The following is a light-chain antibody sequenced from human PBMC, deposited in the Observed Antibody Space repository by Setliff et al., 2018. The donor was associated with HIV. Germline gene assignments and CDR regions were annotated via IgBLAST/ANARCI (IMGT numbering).Light chain of an antibody. J-gene: IGLJ1*01. V-gene: IGLV1-44*01. CDR1: SSNIGSNT. CDR3: AAWHDSLNGYV. Sequence: QSVLTQPPSASGTPGQRVTISCSGSSSNIGSNTVNRYQQLPGTAPKLLIYSNDQRPSGVPDRFSGSKSGTSASLAISGLQSKDEADYFCAAWHDSLNGYVFGTGTKVTVL. CDR2: SND.